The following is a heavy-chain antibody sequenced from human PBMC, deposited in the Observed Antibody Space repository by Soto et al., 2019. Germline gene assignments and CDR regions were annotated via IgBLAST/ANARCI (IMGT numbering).Heavy chain of an antibody. V-gene: IGHV3-30*18. Sequence: QVQLVESGGGVVQPGRSLRLSCAASGFTFSNFGMHWVRQAPGKRLEWVASISYNGNIKYSADSVKGRFTISRDNSTNTLYLQMTSLRSEDTAVYYCAKFWGPVTAAVDDYWVQGTLVTVSS. D-gene: IGHD3-16*01. CDR1: GFTFSNFG. CDR3: AKFWGPVTAAVDDY. J-gene: IGHJ4*02. CDR2: ISYNGNIK.